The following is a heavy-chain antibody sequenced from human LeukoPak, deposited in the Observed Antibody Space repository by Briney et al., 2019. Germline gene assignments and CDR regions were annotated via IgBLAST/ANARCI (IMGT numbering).Heavy chain of an antibody. J-gene: IGHJ3*02. Sequence: PGRSLRLSCAASGFTFSSYAMHWVRQAPGKGLEWVAVISYDGSNKYYADSVKGRFTISRHNSKNTLHLQMNSLRAEDTAVYYCARRIAAAAFDIWGQGTMVTVSS. V-gene: IGHV3-30*14. D-gene: IGHD6-13*01. CDR3: ARRIAAAAFDI. CDR1: GFTFSSYA. CDR2: ISYDGSNK.